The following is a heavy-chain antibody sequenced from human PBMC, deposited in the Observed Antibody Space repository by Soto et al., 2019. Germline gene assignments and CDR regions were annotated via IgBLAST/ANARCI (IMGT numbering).Heavy chain of an antibody. J-gene: IGHJ5*02. V-gene: IGHV4-31*03. CDR2: IYYSGST. Sequence: QVQLQESGPGLVKPSQTLSLTCTVSGGSISSGGYYWSWIRQHPGKGLEWIGYIYYSGSTYYNPSLRSRVTISVERSKNQFSLKLGSVTAADTAVYYCARDLYGSESYYNGAGWFDPWGQGTLVTVSS. CDR3: ARDLYGSESYYNGAGWFDP. D-gene: IGHD3-10*01. CDR1: GGSISSGGYY.